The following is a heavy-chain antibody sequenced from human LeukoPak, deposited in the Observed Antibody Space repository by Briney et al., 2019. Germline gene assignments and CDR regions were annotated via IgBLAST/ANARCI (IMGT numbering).Heavy chain of an antibody. Sequence: GGSLRLSCAASGFTFSSYAMSWVRQAPGKGLEWVSAISGSGGSTYYADSVKGRFTISRDNSKNTLYLQMNSLRAEDTAVYYCAKRSVRISGSYSRSFDYWGQGTLVTVSS. CDR1: GFTFSSYA. V-gene: IGHV3-23*01. J-gene: IGHJ4*02. CDR2: ISGSGGST. D-gene: IGHD1-26*01. CDR3: AKRSVRISGSYSRSFDY.